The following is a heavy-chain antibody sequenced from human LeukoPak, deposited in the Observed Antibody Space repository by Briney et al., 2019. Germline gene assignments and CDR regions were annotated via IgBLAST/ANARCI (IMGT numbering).Heavy chain of an antibody. CDR2: IYHSGST. CDR3: VARNGDYSYMDV. CDR1: GYSISSGYY. J-gene: IGHJ6*03. Sequence: SETLSLTCAVSGYSISSGYYWGWIRQPPRKGLEWIGSIYHSGSTYYNPSLKSRVTISVDASKNQFSLKLSSVTAADTAAYYCVARNGDYSYMDVWGKGTTVTVSS. D-gene: IGHD1-1*01. V-gene: IGHV4-38-2*01.